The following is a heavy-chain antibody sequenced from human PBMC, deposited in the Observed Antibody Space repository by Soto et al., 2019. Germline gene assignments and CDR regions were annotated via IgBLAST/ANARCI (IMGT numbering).Heavy chain of an antibody. CDR2: ISYDGSNK. D-gene: IGHD5-18*01. CDR1: GFTFSSYA. V-gene: IGHV3-30-3*01. Sequence: QVQLVESGGGVVQPGRSLRLSCAASGFTFSSYAMHWVRQAPGKGLEWVAVISYDGSNKYYADSVKGRFTISRDNSKNTLYLQMNSLRAEDTAVYYCARDFSYGADWGQGTLVTVSS. CDR3: ARDFSYGAD. J-gene: IGHJ4*02.